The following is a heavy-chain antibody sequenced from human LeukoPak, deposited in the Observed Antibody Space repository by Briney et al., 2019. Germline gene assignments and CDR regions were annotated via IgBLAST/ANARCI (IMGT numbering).Heavy chain of an antibody. CDR1: GGSISTGTYY. CDR3: ARTTLTDDY. CDR2: IYYSGIT. V-gene: IGHV4-39*01. Sequence: SETLSLTCTVSGGSISTGTYYCGWIRQPPGKGLEWIGSIYYSGITYYNPSLKSRVTISVDTSKNQFSLKLSSVTAADTAVYYCARTTLTDDYWGQGTLVTVSS. J-gene: IGHJ4*02. D-gene: IGHD1-1*01.